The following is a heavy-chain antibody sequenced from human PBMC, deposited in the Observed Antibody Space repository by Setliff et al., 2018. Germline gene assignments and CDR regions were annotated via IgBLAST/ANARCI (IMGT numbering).Heavy chain of an antibody. Sequence: PSETLSLTCNVSGGSINSRSYYWGWIRQPPGKGLEWIAMTSYGGNTYYNPSLKRRVTISVDTSNDQFSLNLNSVTAADTAVYFCARRADYSRSWSYDFDCWGQGTLVTVSS. V-gene: IGHV4-39*01. CDR3: ARRADYSRSWSYDFDC. CDR1: GGSINSRSYY. J-gene: IGHJ4*02. CDR2: TSYGGNT. D-gene: IGHD6-13*01.